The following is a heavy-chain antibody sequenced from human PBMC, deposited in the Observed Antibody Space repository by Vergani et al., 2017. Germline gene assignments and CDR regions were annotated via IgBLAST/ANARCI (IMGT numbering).Heavy chain of an antibody. D-gene: IGHD3-10*01. CDR3: AKVLGGRLWFGGLDY. V-gene: IGHV3-21*01. CDR2: ISSSSSYI. J-gene: IGHJ4*02. CDR1: GFTFSSYS. Sequence: EVQLVESGGGLVKPGGSLRLSCAASGFTFSSYSMYWVRQAPGKGLEWVSSISSSSSYIYYADSAKGRFTISRDNAKNSLYLQMNSLRAEDTAVYYCAKVLGGRLWFGGLDYWGQGTLVTVSS.